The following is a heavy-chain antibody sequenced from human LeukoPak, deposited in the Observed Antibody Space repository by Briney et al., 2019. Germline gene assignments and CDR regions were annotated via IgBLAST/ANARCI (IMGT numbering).Heavy chain of an antibody. CDR1: GFTFSSYG. J-gene: IGHJ4*02. D-gene: IGHD5-12*01. CDR2: ISYDGSNK. CDR3: AKSWGVATVRSDGCFDY. Sequence: GGSLRLSCAASGFTFSSYGMHWVRQAPGKGLEWVALISYDGSNKFYSDSVKGRFTISRDNSKNTLYLQMNSLRAEGTAVYYCAKSWGVATVRSDGCFDYWGQGTLVTVSS. V-gene: IGHV3-30*18.